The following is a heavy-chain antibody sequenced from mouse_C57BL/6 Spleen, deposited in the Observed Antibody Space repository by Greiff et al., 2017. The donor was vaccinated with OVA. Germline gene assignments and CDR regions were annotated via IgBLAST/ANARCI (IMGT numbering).Heavy chain of an antibody. J-gene: IGHJ1*03. V-gene: IGHV1-55*01. CDR2: IYPGSGST. CDR1: GYTFTSYW. CDR3: ARRLSYYYGSSTDV. Sequence: QVQLQQPGAELVKPGASVKMSCKASGYTFTSYWITWVKQRPGQGLEWIGDIYPGSGSTNYNEKFKSKATLTVDTSSSTAYMQLSSLTSEESAVYYCARRLSYYYGSSTDVWGTGTTVTVSS. D-gene: IGHD1-1*01.